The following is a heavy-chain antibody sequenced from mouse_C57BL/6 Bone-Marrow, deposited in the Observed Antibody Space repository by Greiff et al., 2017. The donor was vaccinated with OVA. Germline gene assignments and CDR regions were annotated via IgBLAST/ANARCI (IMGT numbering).Heavy chain of an antibody. CDR1: GYTFTSYW. V-gene: IGHV1-64*01. J-gene: IGHJ3*01. CDR2: IHPNSGST. Sequence: QVQLQQPGAELVKPGASVKLSCKASGYTFTSYWMHWVKQRPGQGLEWIGMIHPNSGSTNYNEKFKSKATLTVDKSSSTAYMQLSSLTSEDSAVYYWASSPIYDGYYWFAYWGQGTLVTVSA. D-gene: IGHD2-3*01. CDR3: ASSPIYDGYYWFAY.